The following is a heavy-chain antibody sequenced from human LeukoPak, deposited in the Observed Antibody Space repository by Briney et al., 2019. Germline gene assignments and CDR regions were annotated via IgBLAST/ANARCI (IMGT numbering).Heavy chain of an antibody. CDR3: ARMDFGDYGVRFDY. D-gene: IGHD4-17*01. CDR2: IYYSGSK. J-gene: IGHJ4*02. V-gene: IGHV4-38-2*02. Sequence: SETLSLTCTVSGYPTSLGYYWGWVRQAPGKGLEWLATIYYSGSKYFNSSLKSRISISQDASNNQFSLSLTSVTAADTAVYYCARMDFGDYGVRFDYWGQGSLVVVSS. CDR1: GYPTSLGYY.